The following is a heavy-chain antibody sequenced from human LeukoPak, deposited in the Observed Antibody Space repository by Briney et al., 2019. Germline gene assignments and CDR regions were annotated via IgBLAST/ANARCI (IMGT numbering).Heavy chain of an antibody. D-gene: IGHD3-22*01. V-gene: IGHV4-39*07. CDR2: IYYSGST. J-gene: IGHJ5*02. CDR1: GGSISSSSYY. Sequence: PSETLSLTCTVSGGSISSSSYYWGWIRQPPGKGLEWIGSIYYSGSTYYNPSLKSRVTISVDTSKNQFSLKLSSVTAADTAVYYCAREFSSGQNHLAVDWFDPWGQGTLVTVSS. CDR3: AREFSSGQNHLAVDWFDP.